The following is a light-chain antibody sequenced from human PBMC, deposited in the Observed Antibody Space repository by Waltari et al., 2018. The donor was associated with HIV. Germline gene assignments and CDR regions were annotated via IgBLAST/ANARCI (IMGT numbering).Light chain of an antibody. CDR2: QDT. CDR1: KLGDKY. Sequence: SYELTQPPSVSVSPGLTASVTCSGDKLGDKYVCWYQQKPGQSPVLVIYQDTKRPSGIPERFSGSNSGNTATLTISGTQAVDEADYYCQAWDNRTAVFGGGTQLTVL. CDR3: QAWDNRTAV. V-gene: IGLV3-1*01. J-gene: IGLJ2*01.